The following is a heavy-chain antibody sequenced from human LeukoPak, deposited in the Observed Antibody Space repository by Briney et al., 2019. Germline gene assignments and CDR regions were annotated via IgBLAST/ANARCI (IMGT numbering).Heavy chain of an antibody. CDR3: ARANPMVRGVSDYFDF. Sequence: SETLSLTCTVSGGSISGSSYYWGWIRQPPGKGLEWIGYIYHSGSTYYNPSLKSRVTISVDRSKNQFSLKLTSVTAADTAVYYCARANPMVRGVSDYFDFWGQGTLVTVSS. V-gene: IGHV4-39*07. D-gene: IGHD3-10*01. CDR1: GGSISGSSYY. J-gene: IGHJ4*02. CDR2: IYHSGST.